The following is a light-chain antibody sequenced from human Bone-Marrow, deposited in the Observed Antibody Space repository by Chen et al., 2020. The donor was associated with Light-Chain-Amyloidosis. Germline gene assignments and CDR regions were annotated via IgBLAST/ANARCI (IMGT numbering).Light chain of an antibody. CDR3: LQDYSFPLT. CDR2: LIS. Sequence: AIHMTQSPSSLSASVGDRVTISCRASQYIQRSLGWYQQKPGEAPKLLIYLISTLESGVPSRFSGSGSSTDFALTITDLQPEDFATYYCLQDYSFPLTFGVGTKVEV. CDR1: QYIQRS. V-gene: IGKV1-6*01. J-gene: IGKJ4*01.